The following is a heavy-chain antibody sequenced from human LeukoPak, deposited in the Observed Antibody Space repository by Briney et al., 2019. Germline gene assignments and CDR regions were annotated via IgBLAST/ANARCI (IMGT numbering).Heavy chain of an antibody. CDR3: ARRSTGTTHYYYAMDV. CDR2: IYPGDSDT. J-gene: IGHJ6*02. CDR1: GYSFTSYW. V-gene: IGHV5-51*01. D-gene: IGHD1-1*01. Sequence: AGESLKISCKGSGYSFTSYWIGWVRQMPGKGLEWMGIIYPGDSDTRYSPSSQGQVTISADKSISTAYLQWSSLKASDTAMYYCARRSTGTTHYYYAMDVWGQGTLVTVSS.